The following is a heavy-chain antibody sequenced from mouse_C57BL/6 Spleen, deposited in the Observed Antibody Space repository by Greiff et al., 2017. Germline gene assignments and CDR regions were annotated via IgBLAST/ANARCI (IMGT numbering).Heavy chain of an antibody. J-gene: IGHJ2*01. Sequence: VQLQQSGAELARPGASVKLSCKASGYTLTSYGISWVKQRTGPGLEWIGEIYPRSGNTYYNEKFKGKATLTADKSSSTAYMELRSLTYEDSAVYFCAREITTVVAPGFDYWGQGTTLTVSS. V-gene: IGHV1-81*01. D-gene: IGHD1-1*01. CDR2: IYPRSGNT. CDR3: AREITTVVAPGFDY. CDR1: GYTLTSYG.